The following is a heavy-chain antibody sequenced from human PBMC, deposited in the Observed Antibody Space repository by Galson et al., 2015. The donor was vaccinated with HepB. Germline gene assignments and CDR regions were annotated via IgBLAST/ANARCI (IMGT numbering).Heavy chain of an antibody. D-gene: IGHD2-8*01. Sequence: LEWMGGIIPIFGTANYAQKFQGRVTITADESTSTAYMELSSLRSEDTAVYYCARGGGIVLMVYARPDGAYYYYGMDVWGQGTTVTVSS. J-gene: IGHJ6*02. CDR3: ARGGGIVLMVYARPDGAYYYYGMDV. CDR2: IIPIFGTA. V-gene: IGHV1-69*01.